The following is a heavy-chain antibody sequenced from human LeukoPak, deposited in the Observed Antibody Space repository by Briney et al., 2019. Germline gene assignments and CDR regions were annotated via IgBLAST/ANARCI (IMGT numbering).Heavy chain of an antibody. CDR2: INHSGST. V-gene: IGHV4-34*01. J-gene: IGHJ4*02. Sequence: SETLSLTCAVYGGSFSGYYWSWIRQPPGKGLEWIGEINHSGSTNYNPSLKSRVTISADTSKNQFSLKLSSVTAADTAVYYCARGRAKVRAVATIPTFFDYWGQGTLVTVSS. CDR1: GGSFSGYY. D-gene: IGHD5-12*01. CDR3: ARGRAKVRAVATIPTFFDY.